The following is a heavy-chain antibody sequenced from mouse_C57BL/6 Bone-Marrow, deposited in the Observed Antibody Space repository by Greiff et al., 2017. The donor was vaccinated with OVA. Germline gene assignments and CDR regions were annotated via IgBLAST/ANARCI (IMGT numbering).Heavy chain of an antibody. CDR1: GFNIKDDY. D-gene: IGHD2-4*01. Sequence: VQLQQSGAELVRPGASVKLSCTASGFNIKDDYMHWVKQRPEQGLEWIGCIDPENGDTEYASKFQGKATITADTSSNTAYLQLSSLTSEDTAVYYCTTSYYDYSSWFAYWGQGTLVTVSA. CDR2: IDPENGDT. V-gene: IGHV14-4*01. J-gene: IGHJ3*01. CDR3: TTSYYDYSSWFAY.